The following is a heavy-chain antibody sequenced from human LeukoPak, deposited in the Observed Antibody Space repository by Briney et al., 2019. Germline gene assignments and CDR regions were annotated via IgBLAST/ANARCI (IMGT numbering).Heavy chain of an antibody. Sequence: PSETLSLTCTVSGGSISSGGYYWSWIRQHPGKGLEWIGCIYYSGRTYYNPSLKSRVTISVDTSKNQFSLKLSSVTAADTAVYYCAREKLDRFDPWGQGTLVTVSS. V-gene: IGHV4-31*03. D-gene: IGHD4-23*01. CDR1: GGSISSGGYY. CDR2: IYYSGRT. J-gene: IGHJ5*02. CDR3: AREKLDRFDP.